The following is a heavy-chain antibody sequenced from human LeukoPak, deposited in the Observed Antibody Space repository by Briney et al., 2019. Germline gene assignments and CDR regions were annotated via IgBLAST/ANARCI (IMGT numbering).Heavy chain of an antibody. CDR1: GVTFSSYS. V-gene: IGHV3-48*01. D-gene: IGHD5/OR15-5a*01. J-gene: IGHJ4*02. CDR3: AVSFDF. Sequence: GGSLRLSCAASGVTFSSYSMNWVRQAPGKGLEWVSYISSSSGTTYYADSVKGRFSISRDNAKNSLYLQMNRLRAEDTAVYFCAVSFDFWGQGTLVTVSS. CDR2: ISSSSGTT.